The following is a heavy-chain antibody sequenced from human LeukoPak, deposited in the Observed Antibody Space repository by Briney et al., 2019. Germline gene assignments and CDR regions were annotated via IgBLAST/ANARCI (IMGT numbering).Heavy chain of an antibody. D-gene: IGHD3-10*01. V-gene: IGHV3-30*03. CDR2: ISYDGSNK. Sequence: GGSLRLSCAASGFTFSSYGMHWVRQAPGKGLEWVAVISYDGSNKYYADSVKGRFTISRDNSKNTLYLQMNSLGAEDTAVYYCATYGSGSYYTPPLDYWGQGTLVTVSS. CDR1: GFTFSSYG. J-gene: IGHJ4*02. CDR3: ATYGSGSYYTPPLDY.